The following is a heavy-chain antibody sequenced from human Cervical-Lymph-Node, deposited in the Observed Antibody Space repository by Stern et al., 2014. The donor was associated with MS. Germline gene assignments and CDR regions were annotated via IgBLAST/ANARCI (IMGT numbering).Heavy chain of an antibody. D-gene: IGHD1-7*01. J-gene: IGHJ4*02. Sequence: VQLVESGGGVVQPGTSLRLSCAASGFTFTDYGLHWVRQAPGQGLEWGACIWYDGSKKYYVDSVKGRFTISRDDSKNTVLLQMDSLRAEDTAVYYCARDFVTTNYLFDYWGPGTLVTVSS. CDR1: GFTFTDYG. CDR3: ARDFVTTNYLFDY. CDR2: IWYDGSKK. V-gene: IGHV3-33*01.